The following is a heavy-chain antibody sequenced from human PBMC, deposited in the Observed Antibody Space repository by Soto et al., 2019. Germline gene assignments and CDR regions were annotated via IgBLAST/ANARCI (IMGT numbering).Heavy chain of an antibody. Sequence: QVQLQESGPGLVKPSHTLSLTCTVSGGSISSGDYYWSCIRQPPGKGLEWSGYIYYSGSTYYNPSLKSRVIIQVDTAEIQLSLNLSSVTAADTAVYYCDSNIYGYTVNDYWAQGTLMTIST. CDR3: DSNIYGYTVNDY. D-gene: IGHD5-18*01. CDR1: GGSISSGDYY. J-gene: IGHJ4*02. V-gene: IGHV4-30-4*01. CDR2: IYYSGST.